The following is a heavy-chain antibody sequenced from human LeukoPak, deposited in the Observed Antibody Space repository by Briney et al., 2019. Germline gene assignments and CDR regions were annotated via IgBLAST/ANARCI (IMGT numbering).Heavy chain of an antibody. CDR3: ARDLAAVAHGSGILGY. CDR2: ISAYNGNT. CDR1: GYTFTSYG. V-gene: IGHV1-18*01. Sequence: ASVKVSCTASGYTFTSYGISWVRQAPGQGLEWMGWISAYNGNTNYAQKLQGRVIMTTDTSTSTAYMELRSLRSDDTAVYYCARDLAAVAHGSGILGYWGQGTLVTVSS. J-gene: IGHJ4*02. D-gene: IGHD3-10*01.